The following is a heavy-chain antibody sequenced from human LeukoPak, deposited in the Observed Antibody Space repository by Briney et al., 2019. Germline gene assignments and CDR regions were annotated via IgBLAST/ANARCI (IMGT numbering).Heavy chain of an antibody. CDR1: GFTFSSYA. Sequence: GGSLRLPCAASGFTFSSYAMSWVRQAPGKGLEWVSAISGSGGSTYYADSVKGRFTISRDNSKNTLYLQMNSLRAEDTAVYYCAKSVEWLLLLPNYWGQGTLVTVSS. V-gene: IGHV3-23*01. CDR2: ISGSGGST. D-gene: IGHD3-22*01. J-gene: IGHJ4*02. CDR3: AKSVEWLLLLPNY.